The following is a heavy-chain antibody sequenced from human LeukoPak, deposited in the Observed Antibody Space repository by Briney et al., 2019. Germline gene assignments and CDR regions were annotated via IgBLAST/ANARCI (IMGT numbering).Heavy chain of an antibody. V-gene: IGHV3-23*01. CDR1: GYTYSDYA. CDR3: AKDQVPYSSSWIPRVGYYFDY. Sequence: GGSVRLSCIVSGYTYSDYAMRWVRQARGKGLEWVSAISGVVGSTYYADSVKGRFTISRDNSKNTLYLQMNSLRAEDTAVYYCAKDQVPYSSSWIPRVGYYFDYWGQGTLVTVSS. CDR2: ISGVVGST. J-gene: IGHJ4*02. D-gene: IGHD6-13*01.